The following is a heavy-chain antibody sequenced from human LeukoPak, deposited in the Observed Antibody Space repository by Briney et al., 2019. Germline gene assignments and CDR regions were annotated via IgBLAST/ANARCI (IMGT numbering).Heavy chain of an antibody. CDR1: GFTFSSYG. CDR2: IRYDGSNK. Sequence: GGSLRLSCAASGFTFSSYGMHWVRQAPGKGLEWVAFIRYDGSNKYYADSVKGRFTISRDNSKNTLYLQMNSLRAEDTAVYYCARGDIVVVVAATLEPWGQGTLVTVSS. J-gene: IGHJ5*02. D-gene: IGHD2-15*01. V-gene: IGHV3-30*02. CDR3: ARGDIVVVVAATLEP.